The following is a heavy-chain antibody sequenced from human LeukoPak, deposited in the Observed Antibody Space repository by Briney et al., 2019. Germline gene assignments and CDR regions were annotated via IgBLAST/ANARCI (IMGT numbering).Heavy chain of an antibody. CDR1: GYTFTYYY. D-gene: IGHD6-6*01. CDR3: ARDRAARRGGFDY. CDR2: INPNSGGT. Sequence: ASVKVSCKASGYTFTYYYIHWVRQAPGQGLEWMGWINPNSGGTNYAQKFQGRVTMTRDTSISTAYMELSRLRSDDTAVYYCARDRAARRGGFDYWGQGTLVTVSS. J-gene: IGHJ4*02. V-gene: IGHV1-2*02.